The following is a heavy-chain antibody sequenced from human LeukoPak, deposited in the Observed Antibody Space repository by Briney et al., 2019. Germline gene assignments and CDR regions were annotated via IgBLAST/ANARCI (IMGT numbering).Heavy chain of an antibody. D-gene: IGHD6-19*01. CDR1: GYSFSTYW. Sequence: GESLKISSKGSGYSFSTYWIGWVRQMPGKGLGWMGIIYPGDSDTIYSPSFQGQVTISADKSITTAYLQWSRLKASDTAMYYCARRIAVAGHYVDYWGQGTPVTVSS. J-gene: IGHJ4*02. CDR2: IYPGDSDT. V-gene: IGHV5-51*01. CDR3: ARRIAVAGHYVDY.